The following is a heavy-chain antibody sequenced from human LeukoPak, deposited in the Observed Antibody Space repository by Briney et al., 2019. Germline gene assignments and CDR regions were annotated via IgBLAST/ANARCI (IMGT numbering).Heavy chain of an antibody. J-gene: IGHJ4*02. Sequence: SETLSLTCTVSGYSVSSGYYWGWIRQPPGKGLEWIGSIYHSGSTYYNPSLKSRVTISVDTSKNQFSLKLSSVTAADTAVYYCAGNDYGDYVWGQGTLVTVSS. CDR2: IYHSGST. CDR3: AGNDYGDYV. D-gene: IGHD4-17*01. CDR1: GYSVSSGYY. V-gene: IGHV4-38-2*02.